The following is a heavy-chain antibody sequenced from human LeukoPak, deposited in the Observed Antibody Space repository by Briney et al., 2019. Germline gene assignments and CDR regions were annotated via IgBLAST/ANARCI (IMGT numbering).Heavy chain of an antibody. CDR2: IKQDGSEK. Sequence: GGSLRPSCAASGFTFSSYWMSWVRQAPGKGLEWVANIKQDGSEKYYVDSVKGRFTISRDNAKNSLYLQMNSLRAEDTAVYYCAREILRAYGPFDYWGQGTLVTVSS. D-gene: IGHD3-3*01. CDR1: GFTFSSYW. V-gene: IGHV3-7*01. J-gene: IGHJ4*02. CDR3: AREILRAYGPFDY.